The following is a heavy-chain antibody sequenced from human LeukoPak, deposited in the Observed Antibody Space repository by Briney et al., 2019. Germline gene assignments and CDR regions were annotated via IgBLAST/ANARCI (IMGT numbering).Heavy chain of an antibody. Sequence: ASVKVSFKASGYTFTIYYMHWVQQAPGQGLEWMGIINPSGGSTSYAQKFQGRVTMTRDMSTGTVYMELSSLRSEDTAVYYCAREVQGSNTAMALWGQGTLVTVSS. V-gene: IGHV1-46*01. CDR2: INPSGGST. D-gene: IGHD5-18*01. CDR1: GYTFTIYY. CDR3: AREVQGSNTAMAL. J-gene: IGHJ4*02.